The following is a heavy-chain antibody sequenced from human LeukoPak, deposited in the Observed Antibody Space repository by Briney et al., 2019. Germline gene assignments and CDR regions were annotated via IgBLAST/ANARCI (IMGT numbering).Heavy chain of an antibody. CDR3: ARLGGAYDFWSGYLQTYNWFDP. D-gene: IGHD3-3*01. CDR1: GGTFSSYA. Sequence: SVRVSCKASGGTFSSYAISWVRQAPGQGLEWMGGIIPIFGTANYAQKFQGRVTITADESTSTAYMELSSLRSEDTAVYYCARLGGAYDFWSGYLQTYNWFDPWGQGTLVTVSS. J-gene: IGHJ5*02. V-gene: IGHV1-69*13. CDR2: IIPIFGTA.